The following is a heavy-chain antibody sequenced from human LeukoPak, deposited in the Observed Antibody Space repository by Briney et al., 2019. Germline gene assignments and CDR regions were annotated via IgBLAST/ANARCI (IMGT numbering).Heavy chain of an antibody. D-gene: IGHD2-21*01. V-gene: IGHV4-38-2*01. CDR2: ITHSGNT. Sequence: SETLSLTCAVSGFSLSSTYYGAWIRQTPGKGLEWIATITHSGNTYYISSLESRLTISLDTSKRHFSLRLTSVTAADTAVYYCARINAPVATFDYWGLGTLVAVSS. CDR1: GFSLSSTYY. CDR3: ARINAPVATFDY. J-gene: IGHJ4*02.